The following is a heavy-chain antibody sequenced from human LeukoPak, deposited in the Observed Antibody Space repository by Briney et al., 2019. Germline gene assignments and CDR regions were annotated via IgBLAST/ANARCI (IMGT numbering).Heavy chain of an antibody. D-gene: IGHD3-22*01. V-gene: IGHV4-39*07. J-gene: IGHJ4*02. Sequence: SETLSLTCTVSGGSISSSSYYWGWIRQPPGKGLEWIGYIYHSGSTYYNPSLKSRVTISVDRSKNQFSLKLSSVTAADTAVYYCARVTYDSSGYYFDYWGQGTLVTVSS. CDR3: ARVTYDSSGYYFDY. CDR1: GGSISSSSYY. CDR2: IYHSGST.